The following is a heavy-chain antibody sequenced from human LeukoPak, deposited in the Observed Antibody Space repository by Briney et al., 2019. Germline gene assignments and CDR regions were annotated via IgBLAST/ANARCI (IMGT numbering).Heavy chain of an antibody. J-gene: IGHJ4*02. Sequence: PGGSLRLSCAASGFTFSSYWMSWVRQAPGKGLEWVANIKQDGSEKYYVDSVKGRFTISRDNAKNSLYLQMNSLRAEDTAVYYCARVRGAYCDGDCYSNDYWGQGTLVTVSS. CDR3: ARVRGAYCDGDCYSNDY. CDR2: IKQDGSEK. CDR1: GFTFSSYW. V-gene: IGHV3-7*01. D-gene: IGHD2-21*01.